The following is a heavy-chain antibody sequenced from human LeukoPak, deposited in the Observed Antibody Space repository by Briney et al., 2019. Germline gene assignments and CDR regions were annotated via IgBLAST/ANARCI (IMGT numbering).Heavy chain of an antibody. J-gene: IGHJ4*02. V-gene: IGHV4-59*01. CDR1: GGSISSYY. CDR3: ARETGVGATTRYFDY. Sequence: NPSETLSLTCTVSGGSISSYYWSWIRQPPGKGLEWIGYIYYSGSTNYNPSLKSRVTISVDTSKNQFSLKLSSVTAADTAVYYCARETGVGATTRYFDYWGQGTLVTVSS. D-gene: IGHD1-26*01. CDR2: IYYSGST.